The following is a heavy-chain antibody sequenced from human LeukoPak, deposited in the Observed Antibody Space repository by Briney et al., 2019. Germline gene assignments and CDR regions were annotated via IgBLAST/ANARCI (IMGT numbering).Heavy chain of an antibody. V-gene: IGHV4-4*07. CDR3: ARESRIAARPKLYYYMDV. CDR2: IYNSGST. Sequence: SETLSLTCTVSGGSISSYYWSWIRQPAGKGLEWIGRIYNSGSTTYNPSLKSRVTMSVDTSKNQFSLKLSSVTAADTAVYYCARESRIAARPKLYYYMDVWGKGTTVTVSS. CDR1: GGSISSYY. J-gene: IGHJ6*03. D-gene: IGHD6-6*01.